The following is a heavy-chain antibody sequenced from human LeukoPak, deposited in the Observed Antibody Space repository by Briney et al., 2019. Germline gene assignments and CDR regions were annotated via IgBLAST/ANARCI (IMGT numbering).Heavy chain of an antibody. Sequence: GSLRLSCAASGFTFSSYAMSWVRQAPGKGLEWVSAISGSGGSTYYADSVKGRFTISRDNSKNTLYLQMNSLRAEDTAVYYCAKSGRYPDAFDIWGQGTMVTVSS. CDR2: ISGSGGST. V-gene: IGHV3-23*01. D-gene: IGHD3-16*02. CDR3: AKSGRYPDAFDI. CDR1: GFTFSSYA. J-gene: IGHJ3*02.